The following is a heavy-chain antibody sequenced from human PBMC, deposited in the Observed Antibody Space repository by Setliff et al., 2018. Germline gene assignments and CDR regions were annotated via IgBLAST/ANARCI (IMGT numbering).Heavy chain of an antibody. CDR2: ISTGSTTM. CDR3: VRARAVIISAAFDL. J-gene: IGHJ3*01. CDR1: GFTFRHYV. V-gene: IGHV3-48*01. D-gene: IGHD6-6*01. Sequence: GGSLRLSCAASGFTFRHYVMHWVRQAPGKGLEWVSYISTGSTTMYYGDSVKGRFTISRDNGKNSLFLQMTSLRVEDTAVYFCVRARAVIISAAFDLWGLGTAVTVSS.